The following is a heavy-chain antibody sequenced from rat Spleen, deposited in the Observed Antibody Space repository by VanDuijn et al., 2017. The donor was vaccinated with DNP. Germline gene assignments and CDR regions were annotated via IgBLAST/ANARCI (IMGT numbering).Heavy chain of an antibody. CDR2: IGSPAYAP. D-gene: IGHD1-2*01. V-gene: IGHV5-22*01. J-gene: IGHJ2*01. Sequence: EVQLVESGGGLVQPGRSLKLSCAASGFTFSAYYMAWVRQAPAKGLEWVAYIGSPAYAPYYADSVKGRFTISRYNAENTVYLQMSSLRSEDTATYYCASWAPIAPLSTSNYWGQGVMVTVSS. CDR1: GFTFSAYY. CDR3: ASWAPIAPLSTSNY.